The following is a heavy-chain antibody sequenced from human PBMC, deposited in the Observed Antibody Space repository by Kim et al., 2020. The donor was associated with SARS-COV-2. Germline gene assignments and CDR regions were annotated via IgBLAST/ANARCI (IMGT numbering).Heavy chain of an antibody. Sequence: GGSLRLSCAASGFTFSSYAMSWVRQAPGKGLEWVSAISGSGGSTYYADSVKGRFTISRDNSKNTLYLQMNSLRAEDTAVYYCAKPDGPPMVRGVNFDYWGQGTLVTVSS. V-gene: IGHV3-23*01. J-gene: IGHJ4*02. CDR1: GFTFSSYA. CDR2: ISGSGGST. D-gene: IGHD3-10*01. CDR3: AKPDGPPMVRGVNFDY.